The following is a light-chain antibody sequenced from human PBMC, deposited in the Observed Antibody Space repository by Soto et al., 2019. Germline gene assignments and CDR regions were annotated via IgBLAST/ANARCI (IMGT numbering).Light chain of an antibody. V-gene: IGLV1-44*01. CDR1: SSNIGRNT. CDR3: AVWDDSLNGWV. Sequence: QSVLTQPPSASGTPGQRVTISCFGSSSNIGRNTVNWFQQLPGTAPKLHIYSNNQRPSGVPDRFSGSKSGTSASLAISGLQSGDEADYYCAVWDDSLNGWVFGGGTKLTVL. J-gene: IGLJ3*02. CDR2: SNN.